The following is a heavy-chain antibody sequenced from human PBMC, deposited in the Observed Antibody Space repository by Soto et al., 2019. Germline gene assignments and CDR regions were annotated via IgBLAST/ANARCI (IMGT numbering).Heavy chain of an antibody. CDR2: IYPGDSDT. CDR3: ATISTTGTGTGPRWFDP. Sequence: PGESLKISCKGSGYSFTSYWIGGVGRVPGKGLEWMGIIYPGDSDTRYSPSFQGQVTISADKSISTAYLQWSSLKASDTAMYYCATISTTGTGTGPRWFDPWGQGTLVTVSS. V-gene: IGHV5-51*01. CDR1: GYSFTSYW. J-gene: IGHJ5*02. D-gene: IGHD1-1*01.